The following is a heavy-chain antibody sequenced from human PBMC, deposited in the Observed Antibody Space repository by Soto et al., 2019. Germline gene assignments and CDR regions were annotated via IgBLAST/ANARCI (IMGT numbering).Heavy chain of an antibody. J-gene: IGHJ6*03. CDR3: ARRARPDFYYMDA. CDR2: ISSNGVGT. CDR1: GFTLSGYA. V-gene: IGHV3-64*01. D-gene: IGHD6-6*01. Sequence: EVQLAESGGGLAQPGGSLRLSCAASGFTLSGYAMDWVRQAPGKGLEYVSGISSNGVGTYYANSVQGRFTISRDNSKNAVYHQMDSLRSEDVAVYYCARRARPDFYYMDAWGKGTTVTVSS.